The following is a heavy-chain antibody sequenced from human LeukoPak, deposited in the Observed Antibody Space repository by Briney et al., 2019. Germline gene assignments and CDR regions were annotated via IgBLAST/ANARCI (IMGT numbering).Heavy chain of an antibody. Sequence: ASVKVSCKPSGYTFSNYGFTWVRQAPGQGLEWMGWISAYNGNTNYARKLQGRVTMTRDTSISTAYMDLSRLTSDDTAVYYCAREVAAGAWDYWGQGTLVTVSS. D-gene: IGHD6-13*01. J-gene: IGHJ4*02. CDR1: GYTFSNYG. V-gene: IGHV1-18*01. CDR3: AREVAAGAWDY. CDR2: ISAYNGNT.